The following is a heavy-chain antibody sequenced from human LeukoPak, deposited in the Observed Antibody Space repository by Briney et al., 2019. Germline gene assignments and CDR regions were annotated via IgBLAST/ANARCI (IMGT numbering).Heavy chain of an antibody. Sequence: PSETLSLTCAVYGGSFSGYYWSWIRQPPGKGLEWIGEINHSGSTNYNPSLKSRVTISVDTSKNQFSLKLSSVTAADTAVYYCARGPYDFWSGYSGLYFDYWGQGTLVTVSS. CDR1: GGSFSGYY. J-gene: IGHJ4*02. CDR2: INHSGST. CDR3: ARGPYDFWSGYSGLYFDY. D-gene: IGHD3-3*01. V-gene: IGHV4-34*01.